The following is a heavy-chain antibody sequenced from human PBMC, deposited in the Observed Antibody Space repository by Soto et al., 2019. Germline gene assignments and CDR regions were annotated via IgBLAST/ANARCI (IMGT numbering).Heavy chain of an antibody. V-gene: IGHV1-46*01. D-gene: IGHD3-3*01. J-gene: IGHJ5*02. CDR2: INPSGGST. CDR1: GYTFTSYY. CDR3: ASSKYYDFWSGSRGSWFDP. Sequence: GSSVKVSCKASGYTFTSYYMHWVRQAPGQGLEWMGIINPSGGSTSYAQKFQGRVTMTRDTSTSTVYMELSSLRSEDTAVYYCASSKYYDFWSGSRGSWFDPWGQGTLVTVSS.